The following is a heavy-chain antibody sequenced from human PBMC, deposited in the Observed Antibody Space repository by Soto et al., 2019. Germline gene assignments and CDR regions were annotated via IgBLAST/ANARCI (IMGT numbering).Heavy chain of an antibody. D-gene: IGHD5-18*01. CDR3: ARAWPSVDSYGSGVMDV. CDR2: IYHSGST. J-gene: IGHJ6*02. CDR1: GGSISSSNW. V-gene: IGHV4-4*02. Sequence: QVQLQESGPGLVKPSGTLSVTCAVSGGSISSSNWWNWVRQPPGKGLEWIGEIYHSGSTNYNPSLRSRVTISLAKSKNKFSLRVKAVTAADTAEYYCARAWPSVDSYGSGVMDVWGQGTTVTVSS.